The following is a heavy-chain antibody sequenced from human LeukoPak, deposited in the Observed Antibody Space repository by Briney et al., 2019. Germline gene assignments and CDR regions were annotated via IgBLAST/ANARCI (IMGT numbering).Heavy chain of an antibody. CDR2: IYSDNT. CDR3: ARRAGAYSHPYDY. V-gene: IGHV3-53*01. J-gene: IGHJ4*02. D-gene: IGHD4/OR15-4a*01. Sequence: GGSLRLSCAASGFSFSSYWMTWVRQAPGKGLEWVSFIYSDNTHYSDSVKGRFTISRDNSKNTLYLQMNSLRAEDTAVYYCARRAGAYSHPYDYWGQGTLVTVSS. CDR1: GFSFSSYW.